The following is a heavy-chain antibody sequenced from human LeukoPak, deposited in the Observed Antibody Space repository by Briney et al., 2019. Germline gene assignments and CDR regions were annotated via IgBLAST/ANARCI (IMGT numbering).Heavy chain of an antibody. CDR3: ATVATIWRYFDY. J-gene: IGHJ4*02. CDR2: FDPEDGET. D-gene: IGHD5-12*01. CDR1: GYTLTELS. V-gene: IGHV1-24*01. Sequence: ASVKVSCKVSGYTLTELSVHWVRQAPGEGLEWMGGFDPEDGETIYAQKFQGRVTMTEDTSTDTAYMELSSLRSEDTAVYYCATVATIWRYFDYWGQGTLVTVSS.